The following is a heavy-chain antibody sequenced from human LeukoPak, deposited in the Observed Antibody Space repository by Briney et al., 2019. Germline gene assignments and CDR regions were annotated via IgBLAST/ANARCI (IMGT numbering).Heavy chain of an antibody. J-gene: IGHJ4*02. CDR3: AKDIFGSGYYYFDY. CDR2: ISWNSGSI. CDR1: GFTFSSYG. Sequence: PGGSLRLSCIASGFTFSSYGMSWVRQAPGKGLEWVSGISWNSGSIGYADSVKGRFTISRDNAKNSLYLQMNSLRAEDTALYYCAKDIFGSGYYYFDYWGQGTLVTVSS. D-gene: IGHD5-12*01. V-gene: IGHV3-9*01.